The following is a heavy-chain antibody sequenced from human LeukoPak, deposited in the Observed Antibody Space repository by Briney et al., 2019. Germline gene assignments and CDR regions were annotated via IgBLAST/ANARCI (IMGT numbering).Heavy chain of an antibody. CDR2: FYHGGST. CDR1: GYSISTGYY. Sequence: SETLSLTCTVSGYSISTGYYWDWIRPPPGKGLEWIGTFYHGGSTYYNPSLKSRVTISVDTSKNQFSLKLSSVSAADTAVYYCARVAIRLWLPLKNNWFDPWGQGTLVTVSS. J-gene: IGHJ5*02. CDR3: ARVAIRLWLPLKNNWFDP. D-gene: IGHD5-18*01. V-gene: IGHV4-38-2*02.